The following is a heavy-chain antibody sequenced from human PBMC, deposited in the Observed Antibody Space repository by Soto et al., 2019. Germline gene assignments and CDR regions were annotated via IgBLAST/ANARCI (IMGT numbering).Heavy chain of an antibody. CDR1: GFTFSSYG. CDR3: AREAYYDILTGYRGYYYGMDV. V-gene: IGHV3-33*01. J-gene: IGHJ6*02. D-gene: IGHD3-9*01. CDR2: IWYDGSNK. Sequence: QVQLVESGGGVVQPGRSLRLSCAASGFTFSSYGMHWVRQAPGKGLEWVAVIWYDGSNKYYADSVKGRFTISRDNSKNTLYLQMNSLRAEDTAVYYCAREAYYDILTGYRGYYYGMDVWGQGTTVTVSS.